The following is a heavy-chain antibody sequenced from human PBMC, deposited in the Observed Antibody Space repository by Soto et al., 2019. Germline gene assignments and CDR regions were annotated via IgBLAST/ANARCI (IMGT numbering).Heavy chain of an antibody. CDR1: GGSFSGYY. D-gene: IGHD2-2*01. Sequence: KQSQTLSLTCAVYGGSFSGYYWSWIRQPPGKGLEWIGEINHSGSTNYNPSLKSRVTISVDTSKNQFSLKLSSVTAADTAVYYCASGYCSSTSCYHYYYMDVWGKGTTVTVSS. V-gene: IGHV4-34*01. CDR3: ASGYCSSTSCYHYYYMDV. CDR2: INHSGST. J-gene: IGHJ6*03.